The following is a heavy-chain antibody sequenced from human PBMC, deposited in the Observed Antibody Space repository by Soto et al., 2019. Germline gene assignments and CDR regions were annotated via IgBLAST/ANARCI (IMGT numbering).Heavy chain of an antibody. V-gene: IGHV4-30-4*01. Sequence: QVQLQESGPGLVKPSQTLSLTCTVSGGSISSGDYYWSWILQPPGKVMEWIGYIYYSGSTYYNPSLKSRVTLSVDTSKNQFSLKLSSVTAADTAVYYCARVGYYYDSSVTRYYFDYWGQGTLVTVSS. CDR1: GGSISSGDYY. CDR2: IYYSGST. CDR3: ARVGYYYDSSVTRYYFDY. J-gene: IGHJ4*02. D-gene: IGHD3-22*01.